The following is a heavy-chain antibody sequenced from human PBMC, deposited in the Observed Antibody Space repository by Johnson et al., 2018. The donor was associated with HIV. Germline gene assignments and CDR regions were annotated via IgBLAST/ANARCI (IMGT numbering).Heavy chain of an antibody. CDR2: IGTAGDT. D-gene: IGHD2-21*02. CDR3: ARGGAYCGGDCNAFDI. CDR1: GFTFSSYD. J-gene: IGHJ3*02. Sequence: VQLVESGGGLVQPGGSLRLSCAASGFTFSSYDMHWVRQATGKGLEWVSAIGTAGDTYYPGSVKGRFTISRENAKNSLYLQMNSLRVEDTAVYFCARGGAYCGGDCNAFDIWGQGTMVIVSS. V-gene: IGHV3-13*01.